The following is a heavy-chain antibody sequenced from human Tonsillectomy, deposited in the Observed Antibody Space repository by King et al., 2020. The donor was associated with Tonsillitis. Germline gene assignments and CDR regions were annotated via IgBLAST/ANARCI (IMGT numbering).Heavy chain of an antibody. Sequence: VQLVESGGGVVQPGRSLRLSCAASGFTFSNYGMHWVRQAPGKGLEWLAVIWYDGSNKYYVDSVKGRFTISRDNSKNTLYLQMNSLRAEDTPVYYCARASVPGIDYYYYGMDVWGQGTTVTVSS. D-gene: IGHD1-26*01. CDR2: IWYDGSNK. J-gene: IGHJ6*02. CDR3: ARASVPGIDYYYYGMDV. V-gene: IGHV3-33*01. CDR1: GFTFSNYG.